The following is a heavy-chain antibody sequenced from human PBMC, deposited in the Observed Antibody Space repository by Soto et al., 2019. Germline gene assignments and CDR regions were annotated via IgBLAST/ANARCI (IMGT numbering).Heavy chain of an antibody. CDR1: GFTFSSYD. CDR2: ISAGGGST. D-gene: IGHD6-13*01. CDR3: ARQLANYFDY. V-gene: IGHV3-23*01. Sequence: EVQLLESGGGLVQPGGALRLSCAASGFTFSSYDMIWVRQAPGKGLEWVSAISAGGGSTYYADSVKGRFTISRDNSKNTLYLPMNSLRAEDTAIYSCARQLANYFDYWGQGTLVTVSS. J-gene: IGHJ4*02.